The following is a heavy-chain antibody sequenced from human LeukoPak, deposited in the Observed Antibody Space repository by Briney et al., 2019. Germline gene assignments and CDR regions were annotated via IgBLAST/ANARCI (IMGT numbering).Heavy chain of an antibody. CDR3: AKDLQQQLTFDY. J-gene: IGHJ4*02. CDR2: ISGSGGST. Sequence: PGGSLRLSCAASGFTFSSYAMSWVRQAPGKGLEWVSAISGSGGSTYYADSVKGRFTISRDNSKNTLYLQMSSLRAEDTAVYYCAKDLQQQLTFDYWGQGTLVIVSS. V-gene: IGHV3-23*01. D-gene: IGHD6-13*01. CDR1: GFTFSSYA.